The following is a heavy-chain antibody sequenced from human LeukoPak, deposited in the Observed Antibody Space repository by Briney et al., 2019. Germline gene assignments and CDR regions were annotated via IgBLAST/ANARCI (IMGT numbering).Heavy chain of an antibody. V-gene: IGHV4-34*01. CDR2: INHSGST. Sequence: PSETLSLTCAVYGGSFSGYYWSWIRQPPGKGLEWIGEINHSGSTNYHPPLESRVPISVNTSKNQFSLKLSPLTAADTAVYYCARGEYSLFGPWGQGTLVTVSS. J-gene: IGHJ5*02. D-gene: IGHD6-6*01. CDR3: ARGEYSLFGP. CDR1: GGSFSGYY.